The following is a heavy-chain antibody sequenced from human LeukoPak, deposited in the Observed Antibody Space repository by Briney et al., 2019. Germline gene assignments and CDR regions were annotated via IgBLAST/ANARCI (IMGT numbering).Heavy chain of an antibody. CDR3: ARDPGDYYGSGSSDAFDI. D-gene: IGHD3-10*01. CDR2: INEDGSEK. J-gene: IGHJ3*02. Sequence: GGSLRLSCAASGFTFSSYWMSWVRQALGKGLEWVANINEDGSEKYYVDSVKGRFTISRDNAKNSLYLQMDSLRAEDTAVYYCARDPGDYYGSGSSDAFDIWGQGTMVTVSS. V-gene: IGHV3-7*01. CDR1: GFTFSSYW.